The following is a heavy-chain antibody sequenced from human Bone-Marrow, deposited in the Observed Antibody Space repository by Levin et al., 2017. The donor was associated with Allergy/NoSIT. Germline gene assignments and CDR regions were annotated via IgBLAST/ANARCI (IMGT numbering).Heavy chain of an antibody. V-gene: IGHV3-33*01. CDR3: ARQHGVRNGVDV. CDR2: IFHDGRNE. Sequence: GGSLRLSCAASGFTFSTYGMHWLRQTPGKGLEWVAVIFHDGRNEYYADSVKGRFIISRDNSKNTLFLQMNSLRVEDTGVYYCARQHGVRNGVDVWGQGTTVSVSS. D-gene: IGHD2-21*01. J-gene: IGHJ6*02. CDR1: GFTFSTYG.